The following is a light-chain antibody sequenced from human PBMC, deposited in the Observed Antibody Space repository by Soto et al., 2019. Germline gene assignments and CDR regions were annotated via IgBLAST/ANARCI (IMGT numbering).Light chain of an antibody. CDR2: GAS. Sequence: EIVWTQSPGTLSLSPGERATLSCRASQSVSRSYLAWYQQKPGQAPRLLIYGASSRATGIPDRFSGSGSGTDFTLTISRLEPEDFAVYYCQQYGSSPWTFGQGTKVEIK. V-gene: IGKV3-20*01. CDR3: QQYGSSPWT. J-gene: IGKJ1*01. CDR1: QSVSRSY.